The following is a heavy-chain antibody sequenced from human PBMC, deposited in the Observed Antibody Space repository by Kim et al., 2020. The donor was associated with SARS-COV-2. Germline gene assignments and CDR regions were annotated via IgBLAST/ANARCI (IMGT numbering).Heavy chain of an antibody. CDR3: ARDRVRVQGVFDY. D-gene: IGHD3-10*01. Sequence: SETLSLTCTVSGGSISSGGYYWSWIRQHPGKGLEWIGYIYYSGSTYYNPSLKSRVTISVDTSKNQFSLKLSSVTAADTAVYYCARDRVRVQGVFDYWGQGTLVTVSS. CDR2: IYYSGST. J-gene: IGHJ4*02. V-gene: IGHV4-31*03. CDR1: GGSISSGGYY.